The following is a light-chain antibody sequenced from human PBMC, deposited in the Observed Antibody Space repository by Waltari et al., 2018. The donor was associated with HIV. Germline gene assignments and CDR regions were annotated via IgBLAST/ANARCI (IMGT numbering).Light chain of an antibody. CDR1: QSVTSY. CDR3: QQRSNWPPYT. CDR2: DAS. V-gene: IGKV3-11*01. Sequence: EIVLTHSPATLSLSPGERATLSCRASQSVTSYLAWYHQKPGQAPRLLIYDASNRATGIPARFSGSGSGTDFTLTISSLEPEDFAVYYCQQRSNWPPYTFGQGTKLEIK. J-gene: IGKJ2*01.